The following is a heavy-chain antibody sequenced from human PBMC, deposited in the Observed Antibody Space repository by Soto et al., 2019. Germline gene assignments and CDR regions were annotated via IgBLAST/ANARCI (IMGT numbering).Heavy chain of an antibody. CDR3: AGGLTTFDY. D-gene: IGHD4-17*01. CDR1: GFTFSRYS. J-gene: IGHJ4*02. CDR2: ISSSSSYI. Sequence: EVQLVESGGGLVKPGGSLRLSCAASGFTFSRYSMNWVRQAPGKGLEWVSSISSSSSYIYYAESVKGRFTISRDNAKNSLYLQMNSLRAEDTAVYYCAGGLTTFDYWGQGTLVTVSS. V-gene: IGHV3-21*01.